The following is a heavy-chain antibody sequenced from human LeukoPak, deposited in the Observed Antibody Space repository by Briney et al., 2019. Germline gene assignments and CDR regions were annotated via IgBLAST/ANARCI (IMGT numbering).Heavy chain of an antibody. D-gene: IGHD1-26*01. CDR1: GYTFTGYY. Sequence: ASVKVSCKASGYTFTGYYIHWVRQAGGQGLEWMGWINPNRGCPNYAQKFQGRVTMTMDTSISTAYMQLSRLRSDDTAVYYCASGSYYANPGYWGQGTLVTVSS. CDR3: ASGSYYANPGY. CDR2: INPNRGCP. J-gene: IGHJ4*02. V-gene: IGHV1-2*02.